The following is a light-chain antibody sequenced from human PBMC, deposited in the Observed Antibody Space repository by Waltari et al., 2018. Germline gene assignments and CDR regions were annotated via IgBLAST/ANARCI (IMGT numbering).Light chain of an antibody. J-gene: IGKJ1*01. V-gene: IGKV2-24*01. CDR1: QSLVHSDGNIY. CDR3: MQATHFPRT. CDR2: KIF. Sequence: IVLTQTPLSSPVSLGQPASISCRSSQSLVHSDGNIYLNWLHQRPGQPPRLLIYKIFNRFCGGSDRFSGSGAGTDFTLKISRVEADDVGVYYCMQATHFPRTFGQGTRVEIK.